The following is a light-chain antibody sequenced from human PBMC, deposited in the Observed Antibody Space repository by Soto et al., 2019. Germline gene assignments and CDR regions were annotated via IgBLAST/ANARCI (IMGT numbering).Light chain of an antibody. CDR1: QNIRNW. J-gene: IGKJ1*01. CDR2: KAS. Sequence: DIQMTQSPSALSASVGDSVTITCRTSQNIRNWLAWYQQKPGKAPKLLIYKASTLESGVPSRFSGSGSGTEFTLAISSLQPDDFATYYCQQYHSYSWTFGQGTKVDIK. CDR3: QQYHSYSWT. V-gene: IGKV1-5*03.